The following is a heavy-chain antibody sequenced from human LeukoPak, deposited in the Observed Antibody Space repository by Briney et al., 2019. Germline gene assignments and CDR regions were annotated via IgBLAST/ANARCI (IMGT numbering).Heavy chain of an antibody. CDR3: ARLRLRYFGWSTKNGYYFDY. D-gene: IGHD3-9*01. J-gene: IGHJ4*02. Sequence: SETLSLTCAVYGGSFSGYYWSWIRQPPAKGLAWIGEINHSGSTNYNPSLKSRVNISVDTTKNPFSVELSSVTAADTAVYYCARLRLRYFGWSTKNGYYFDYWGQGTLVTVSS. CDR1: GGSFSGYY. CDR2: INHSGST. V-gene: IGHV4-34*01.